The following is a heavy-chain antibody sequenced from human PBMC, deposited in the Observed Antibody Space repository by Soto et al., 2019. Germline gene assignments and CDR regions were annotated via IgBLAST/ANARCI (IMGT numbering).Heavy chain of an antibody. D-gene: IGHD3-10*01. CDR3: ASIVSSAHGEFSD. Sequence: QVQLQESGPELVKPSQTLSRTCTVSGGSISSGGYYWSWIRQHPGKGLEWIGYIYYSGSTYYNPSLKSRVTISVDTSKNQFSLKLSSVTAADTAVYYCASIVSSAHGEFSDWGQGTLVTVSS. V-gene: IGHV4-31*03. CDR2: IYYSGST. J-gene: IGHJ4*02. CDR1: GGSISSGGYY.